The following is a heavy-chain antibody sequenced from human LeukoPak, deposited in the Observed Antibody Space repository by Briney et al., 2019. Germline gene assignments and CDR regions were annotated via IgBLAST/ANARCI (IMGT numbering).Heavy chain of an antibody. J-gene: IGHJ3*02. CDR1: GFTFSSYW. CDR3: ARANWGSGAAFDI. CDR2: IKQDGSEK. Sequence: GGSLRLSCAASGFTFSSYWMSWVRQAPGKGLEWVANIKQDGSEKYYVDSVKGRFTISRDNAKNSLYLQMNSLRAGDTAVYYCARANWGSGAAFDIWGQGTMVTVSS. V-gene: IGHV3-7*01. D-gene: IGHD7-27*01.